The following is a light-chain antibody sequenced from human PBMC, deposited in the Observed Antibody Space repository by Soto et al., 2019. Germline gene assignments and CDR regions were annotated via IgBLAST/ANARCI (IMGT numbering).Light chain of an antibody. CDR3: AAWNDSLNVLL. Sequence: QSVLTQPPSASGTPGQRVTISCSGSSSNIGSNTVNWYQQLPGTAPKLLIYSNNQRPSGVPDRFSGSKSGTSGSLAISGLQSEDEADYYCAAWNDSLNVLLFG. V-gene: IGLV1-44*01. CDR1: SSNIGSNT. CDR2: SNN. J-gene: IGLJ1*01.